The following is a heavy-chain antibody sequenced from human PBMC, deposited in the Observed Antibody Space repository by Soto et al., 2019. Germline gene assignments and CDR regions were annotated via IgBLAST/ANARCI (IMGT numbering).Heavy chain of an antibody. CDR3: ARDVDMGSSWYRFGWFDP. V-gene: IGHV4-4*02. CDR1: GGSISSSNW. Sequence: QVQLQESGPGLVKPSGTLSLTCAVSGGSISSSNWWSWVRQPPGKGLEWIGEIYHSGSTNYNPSLKSRVTISVDKSKNQFSLKLSSVTAADTAVYYCARDVDMGSSWYRFGWFDPWGQGTLVTVSS. D-gene: IGHD6-13*01. CDR2: IYHSGST. J-gene: IGHJ5*02.